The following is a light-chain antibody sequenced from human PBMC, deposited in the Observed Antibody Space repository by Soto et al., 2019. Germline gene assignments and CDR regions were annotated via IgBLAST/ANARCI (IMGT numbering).Light chain of an antibody. J-gene: IGLJ7*01. CDR2: DVT. CDR3: CSYAGSSSFRVL. CDR1: NSDVGTYNY. Sequence: QAVVTQPRSVSGSPGQSVTISCTGTNSDVGTYNYVSWYQQHPGEAPKLIIYDVTKRPSGVPDRFSGSKSGNTASLIISGLQAADEAEYYCCCCSYAGSSSFRVLFGGGTQLTVL. V-gene: IGLV2-11*01.